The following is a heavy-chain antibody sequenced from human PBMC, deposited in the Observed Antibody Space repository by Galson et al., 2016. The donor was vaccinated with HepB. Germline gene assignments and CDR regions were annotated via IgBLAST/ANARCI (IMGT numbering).Heavy chain of an antibody. CDR2: ITHSGST. J-gene: IGHJ4*02. D-gene: IGHD5-18*01. CDR1: GGSFSDFH. CDR3: ARVYSYGWGFDY. V-gene: IGHV4-34*01. Sequence: SETLSLTCAVYGGSFSDFHWSWIRQPPGKGLEWIGEITHSGSTKYSPSLQSRVTISIDTSKNQSSLKLTSVTAADTAVYYCARVYSYGWGFDYWGQGSLVTVSS.